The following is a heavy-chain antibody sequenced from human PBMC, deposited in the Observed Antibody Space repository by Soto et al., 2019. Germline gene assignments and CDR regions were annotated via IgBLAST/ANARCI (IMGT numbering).Heavy chain of an antibody. Sequence: GGSLRLSCAVSGFICSSYDMSWVRQAPGKGLEWVSTILVGGSTHYEDSVKGRFTISRDTSKNTVYLQMNSLTAGDTAFYYCAKATATSGGAFEICGQGTMVTVS. D-gene: IGHD1-1*01. CDR1: GFICSSYD. J-gene: IGHJ3*02. CDR3: AKATATSGGAFEI. V-gene: IGHV3-23*01. CDR2: ILVGGST.